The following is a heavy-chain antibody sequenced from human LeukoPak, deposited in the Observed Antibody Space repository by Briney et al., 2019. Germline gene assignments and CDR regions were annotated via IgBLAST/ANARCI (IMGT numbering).Heavy chain of an antibody. Sequence: GASVKVSCRASGYTFTSYGISWVRQVPGQGPEWMGGIFPISGTTNYAQKFQVRVTFTADKSTSTAYMELSSLRSEDTAVYYCARDVGYSNYVGAFDIWGQGTMVTVSS. J-gene: IGHJ3*02. D-gene: IGHD4-11*01. V-gene: IGHV1-69*06. CDR2: IFPISGTT. CDR1: GYTFTSYG. CDR3: ARDVGYSNYVGAFDI.